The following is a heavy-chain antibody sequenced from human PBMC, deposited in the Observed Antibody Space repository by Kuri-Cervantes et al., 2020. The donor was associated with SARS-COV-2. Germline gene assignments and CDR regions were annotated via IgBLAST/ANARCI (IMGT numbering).Heavy chain of an antibody. D-gene: IGHD3-3*01. CDR1: GFTFSSYW. CDR2: IKQDGSEK. CDR3: ARHGGGYGVAFDI. J-gene: IGHJ3*02. Sequence: GESLKISCAASGFTFSSYWMSWVRQAPGKGLEWVANIKQDGSEKYYVDSVRGRFTISRDNAKNSLYLQMNSLRAEDTAVYYCARHGGGYGVAFDIWGQGTMVTVSS. V-gene: IGHV3-7*01.